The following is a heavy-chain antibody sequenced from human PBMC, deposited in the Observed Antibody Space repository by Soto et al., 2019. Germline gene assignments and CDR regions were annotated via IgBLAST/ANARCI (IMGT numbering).Heavy chain of an antibody. CDR3: ARDDEYDDNGLDH. J-gene: IGHJ4*02. Sequence: QVQLEESGGGVVQPGTSLRLSCAASGFLFSRFGMHWVRQAPGKGLEWVAVIVNHGGSTCYADSVRGRFTISRDNSRNWLCLEMSSLRVEDMATYYCARDDEYDDNGLDHWGQGTLVTVSS. V-gene: IGHV3-33*01. CDR1: GFLFSRFG. D-gene: IGHD1-1*01. CDR2: IVNHGGST.